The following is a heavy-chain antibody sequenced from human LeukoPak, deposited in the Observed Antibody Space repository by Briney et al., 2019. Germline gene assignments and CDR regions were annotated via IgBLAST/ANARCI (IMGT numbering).Heavy chain of an antibody. CDR2: INPNSGGT. D-gene: IGHD3-10*01. CDR1: GYTFTGYY. J-gene: IGHJ4*02. CDR3: ARVHYYGSGATS. Sequence: ASVKVSCKASGYTFTGYYMHWVRQAPGQGLEWMGWINPNSGGTNYAQKFQGRVTMTRDTSISTAYMELSRLRSDDTAVYYCARVHYYGSGATSWGQVTLVTVSS. V-gene: IGHV1-2*02.